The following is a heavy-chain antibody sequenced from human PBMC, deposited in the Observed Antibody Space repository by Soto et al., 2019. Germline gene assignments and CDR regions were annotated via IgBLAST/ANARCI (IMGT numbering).Heavy chain of an antibody. J-gene: IGHJ6*02. V-gene: IGHV1-69*13. CDR3: ATNSGANDYGDYGGGMDV. CDR1: GGTFSSYA. Sequence: GASVKVSCKASGGTFSSYAISWVRQAPGQGLEWMGGIIPIFGTANYAQKFQGRVTITADESTSTAYMELSSLRSEDTAVYYCATNSGANDYGDYGGGMDVWGQGTTVTVSS. D-gene: IGHD4-17*01. CDR2: IIPIFGTA.